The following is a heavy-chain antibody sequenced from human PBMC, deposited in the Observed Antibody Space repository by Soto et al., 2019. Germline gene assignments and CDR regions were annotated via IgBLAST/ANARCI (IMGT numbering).Heavy chain of an antibody. J-gene: IGHJ6*02. V-gene: IGHV3-30*04. CDR2: ISFDGSKT. CDR1: GFSFSVYP. CDR3: ANLLNVAAAGTPHYYGVGV. Sequence: VQLVESGGGVVRPGRSLRLSCAASGFSFSVYPMNWVRQAPGKGLEWVAFISFDGSKTYYSDSVKGRFTISRDNSKNTVSLQMNNLRPGDAAVYHCANLLNVAAAGTPHYYGVGVWGQGTTVTVS. D-gene: IGHD6-13*01.